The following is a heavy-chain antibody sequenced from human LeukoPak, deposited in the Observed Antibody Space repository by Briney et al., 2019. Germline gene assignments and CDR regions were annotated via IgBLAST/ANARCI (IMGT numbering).Heavy chain of an antibody. CDR3: ARLNVVATIPRYWYFDL. J-gene: IGHJ2*01. CDR1: GGSISSGSYY. V-gene: IGHV4-61*02. D-gene: IGHD5-12*01. CDR2: IYTSGST. Sequence: PSQTLSLTCTVSGGSISSGSYYWSWIRQPAGKGLEWIGRIYTSGSTNYNPSLKSRVTISVDTSKNQFSLKLSSVTAADTAVYYCARLNVVATIPRYWYFDLWGRGTLVTVSS.